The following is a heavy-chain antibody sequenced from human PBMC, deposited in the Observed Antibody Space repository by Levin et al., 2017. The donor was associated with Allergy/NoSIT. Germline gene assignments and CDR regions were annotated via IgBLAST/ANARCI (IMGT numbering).Heavy chain of an antibody. J-gene: IGHJ4*02. D-gene: IGHD2-21*02. CDR1: GGSFSGYS. Sequence: SQTLSLTCAVYGGSFSGYSWTWIRQSPGKGLEWIGEINHSGSTNYNPSLKSRVTISVDTSKNQFSLQLRSVTAADTAPYYCARDGEGVVTALDNWGQGTQVTVSS. CDR2: INHSGST. V-gene: IGHV4-34*01. CDR3: ARDGEGVVTALDN.